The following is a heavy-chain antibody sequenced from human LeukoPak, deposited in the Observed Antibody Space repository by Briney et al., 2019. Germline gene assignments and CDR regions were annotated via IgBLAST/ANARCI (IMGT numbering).Heavy chain of an antibody. V-gene: IGHV4-59*11. Sequence: SETLSLTCSVSGGSISSHYWSWIRQPPGKGLEWIGYIYYSGSTKYNPSLKSRVTISVDTSKNQFSLKLSSVTAADTAVYYCARGGTTVTPGLLWFDPWGQGTLVTISS. J-gene: IGHJ5*02. CDR3: ARGGTTVTPGLLWFDP. CDR1: GGSISSHY. D-gene: IGHD4-17*01. CDR2: IYYSGST.